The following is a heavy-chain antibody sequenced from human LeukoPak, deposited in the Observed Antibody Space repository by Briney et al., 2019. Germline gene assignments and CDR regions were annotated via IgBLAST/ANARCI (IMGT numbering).Heavy chain of an antibody. V-gene: IGHV4-39*01. Sequence: SETLSLTCTVSGDSIRSSRHSGGWIRQPPGKGLEWIGSISYSGSTYYTPSLKTRVTMSVDTSGNQFSLKLSSVTAADSTVYYCVRIYCTSTSCYGDSYYGMDVWGQGTTVTVSS. J-gene: IGHJ6*02. D-gene: IGHD2-2*01. CDR3: VRIYCTSTSCYGDSYYGMDV. CDR1: GDSIRSSRHS. CDR2: ISYSGST.